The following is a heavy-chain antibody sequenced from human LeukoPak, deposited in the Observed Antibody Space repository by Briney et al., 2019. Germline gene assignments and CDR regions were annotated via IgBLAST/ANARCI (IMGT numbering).Heavy chain of an antibody. J-gene: IGHJ4*02. CDR1: GYTFTNYG. Sequence: SCKASGYTFTNYGISWIRQPPGKGLEWIGYISYSGSTNYNPSLKSRVIISVDTSKNQFSLKLTSVTAADTAVYYCARGASSYDSSSPFDCWGQGTLVTVSS. CDR3: ARGASSYDSSSPFDC. V-gene: IGHV4-59*01. CDR2: ISYSGST. D-gene: IGHD3-22*01.